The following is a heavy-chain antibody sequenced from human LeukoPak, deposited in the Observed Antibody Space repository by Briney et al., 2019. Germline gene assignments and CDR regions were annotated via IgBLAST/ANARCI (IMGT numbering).Heavy chain of an antibody. D-gene: IGHD6-13*01. CDR1: GGTFSSYA. V-gene: IGHV1-18*01. Sequence: ASVKVSCKASGGTFSSYAISWVRQAPGQGLEWMGWISAYNGNTNYAQKLQGRVTMTTDTSTSTAYMELRSLRSDDTAVYYCARGRIAASELPLDYWGQGTLVTVSS. CDR2: ISAYNGNT. J-gene: IGHJ4*02. CDR3: ARGRIAASELPLDY.